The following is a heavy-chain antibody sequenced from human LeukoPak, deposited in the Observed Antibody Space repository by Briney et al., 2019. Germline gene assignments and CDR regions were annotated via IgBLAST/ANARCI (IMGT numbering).Heavy chain of an antibody. CDR2: IYYSGST. Sequence: SETLSPTCTVSGGSITRSSYYWGWIRQPPGKGLEWIGTIYYSGSTYYNPSLKSRVTIFVDTSKNQFSLKLSSVTAADTAVYYCARHFSNDSWSGLPQLFAPYFDYWGQGTLVTVSS. D-gene: IGHD3-3*01. V-gene: IGHV4-39*01. CDR3: ARHFSNDSWSGLPQLFAPYFDY. J-gene: IGHJ4*02. CDR1: GGSITRSSYY.